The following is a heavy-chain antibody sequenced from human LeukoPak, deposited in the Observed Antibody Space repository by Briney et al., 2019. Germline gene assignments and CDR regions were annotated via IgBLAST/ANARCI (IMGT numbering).Heavy chain of an antibody. CDR2: ISRSSSHMYYA. V-gene: IGHV3-21*01. CDR1: GFTFSSYS. D-gene: IGHD6-13*01. Sequence: GVSLRLSCAASGFTFSSYSMNWVRQAPGKGLEWVSSISRSSSHMYYADYADSVKGRFTISRDNAKNSLYLQMNSLRAEDTAVYYCAGGITAADPFDYWGQGTLVTVSS. J-gene: IGHJ4*02. CDR3: AGGITAADPFDY.